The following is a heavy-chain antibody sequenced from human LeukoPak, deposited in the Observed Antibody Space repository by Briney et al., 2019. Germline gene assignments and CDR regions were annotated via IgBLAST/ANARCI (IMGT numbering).Heavy chain of an antibody. D-gene: IGHD4-17*01. Sequence: PGGSLRLSCAASDFSVSTNYMNWVRQSPGKGLEWVSVILSSGTTYYADSVRGRFTISRDNAKNSLYLQMNSLRAEDTALYYCAKDQDYGDSLDYWGRGTLVTVSS. V-gene: IGHV3-53*05. CDR1: DFSVSTNY. CDR3: AKDQDYGDSLDY. CDR2: ILSSGTT. J-gene: IGHJ4*02.